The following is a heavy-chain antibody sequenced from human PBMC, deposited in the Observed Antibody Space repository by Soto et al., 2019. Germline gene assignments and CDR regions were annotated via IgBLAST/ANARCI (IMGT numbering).Heavy chain of an antibody. CDR2: INSSSSYI. J-gene: IGHJ4*02. CDR1: GFTFSSYS. V-gene: IGHV3-21*01. D-gene: IGHD6-19*01. CDR3: AIDITSPLIAVAGTDFDY. Sequence: GGSLRLSCAASGFTFSSYSMNWVRQAPGKGLEWVSSINSSSSYIYYADSVKGRFTISRDNAKNSLYLQMNSLRAEDTAVYYCAIDITSPLIAVAGTDFDYWGQGTLVTVSS.